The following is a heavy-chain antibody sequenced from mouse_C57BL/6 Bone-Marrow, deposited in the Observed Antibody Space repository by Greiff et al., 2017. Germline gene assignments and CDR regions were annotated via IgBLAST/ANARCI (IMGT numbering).Heavy chain of an antibody. CDR2: IDPSDSYT. V-gene: IGHV1-69*01. J-gene: IGHJ4*01. Sequence: VQLQQPGAELVKPGASVKLSCKASGYTFTSYWMHWVKQRPGQGLEWIGEIDPSDSYTNYNQKFKGKSTLTVDKSSSTAYIQLSSLTSEDSAVYYCARSVVAKGYAMDYWGQGTSVTVSS. D-gene: IGHD1-1*01. CDR3: ARSVVAKGYAMDY. CDR1: GYTFTSYW.